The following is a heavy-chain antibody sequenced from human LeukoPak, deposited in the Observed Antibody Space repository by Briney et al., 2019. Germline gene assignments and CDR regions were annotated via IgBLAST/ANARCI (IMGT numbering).Heavy chain of an antibody. CDR2: INSDGSST. CDR3: ARELYSSGYFYY. D-gene: IGHD3-22*01. J-gene: IGHJ4*02. V-gene: IGHV3-74*01. CDR1: GFTFGSYW. Sequence: GGSLRLSCAASGFTFGSYWMHWVRQAPGKGLVWVSRINSDGSSTSYADSVKGRFTISRDNAKNTLYLQMNSLRAEDTAVYYCARELYSSGYFYYWGQGTLVAVSS.